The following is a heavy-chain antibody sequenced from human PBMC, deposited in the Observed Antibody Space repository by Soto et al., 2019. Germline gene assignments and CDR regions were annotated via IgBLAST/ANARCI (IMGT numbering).Heavy chain of an antibody. J-gene: IGHJ6*03. V-gene: IGHV1-3*01. Sequence: QVQLVQSGAEVKKPGASVKVSCKASGYTFTSYAMHWVRQAPGQRLEWMGWINAGNGNTKYSQKFQGRVTLTRDTSEVSTYMELSSVRSEDTDVYYCARASSALRYFDGLWVYYMDVWGKGTTVTVSS. CDR3: ARASSALRYFDGLWVYYMDV. CDR2: INAGNGNT. CDR1: GYTFTSYA. D-gene: IGHD3-9*01.